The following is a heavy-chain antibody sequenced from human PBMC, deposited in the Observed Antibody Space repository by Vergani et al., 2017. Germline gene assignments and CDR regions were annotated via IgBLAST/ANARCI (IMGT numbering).Heavy chain of an antibody. CDR2: ISSNGGST. CDR1: GFTFSSYA. V-gene: IGHV3-64*01. D-gene: IGHD6-6*01. CDR3: AKDLGIAARPFDY. Sequence: EVQLVESGGGLVQPGGSLRLSCAASGFTFSSYAMHWVRQAPGKGLEYVSAISSNGGSTYYANSVKGRFTISRDNAKNTLYLQMNSLRAEDTAVYYCAKDLGIAARPFDYWGQGPLVTVSS. J-gene: IGHJ4*02.